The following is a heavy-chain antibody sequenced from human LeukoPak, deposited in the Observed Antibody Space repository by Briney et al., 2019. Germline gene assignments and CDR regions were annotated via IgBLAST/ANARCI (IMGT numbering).Heavy chain of an antibody. CDR1: GGTFSSYA. CDR2: IIPIFGTA. D-gene: IGHD2-21*02. V-gene: IGHV1-69*05. Sequence: SVKASCKASGGTFSSYAISWVRQAPGQGLEWMGGIIPIFGTANYAQKFQGRVTITTDESTSTAYMELSSLRSEDTAVYYCARGQPLRGTFYYYYYYMDVWGKGTTVTVSS. J-gene: IGHJ6*03. CDR3: ARGQPLRGTFYYYYYYMDV.